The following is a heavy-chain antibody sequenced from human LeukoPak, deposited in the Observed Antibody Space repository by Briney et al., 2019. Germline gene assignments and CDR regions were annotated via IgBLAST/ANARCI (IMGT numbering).Heavy chain of an antibody. CDR2: IKSKTDGGAT. D-gene: IGHD6-6*01. Sequence: GGSLRLSCAASGFTFSNAWMSWVRQAPGKGLEWVGRIKSKTDGGATDYVAPVKGRFSISRDDSKNTLYLQMNSLKTEDTAVYYCTRWSYSRSYHFDYWGQGTLVTVSS. V-gene: IGHV3-15*01. CDR3: TRWSYSRSYHFDY. CDR1: GFTFSNAW. J-gene: IGHJ4*02.